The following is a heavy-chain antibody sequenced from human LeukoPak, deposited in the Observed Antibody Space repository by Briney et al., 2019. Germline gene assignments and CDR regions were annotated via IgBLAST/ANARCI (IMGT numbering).Heavy chain of an antibody. D-gene: IGHD2-2*01. J-gene: IGHJ6*02. Sequence: SQTLSLTCAISGDSFSSNSAAWNWIRQSPSRGLEWLGRTYYRSKWYNDYAVSVKSRITINPDTSKNQFSLQLNSVTPEDTAVYYCARVYIVVVPAATRRYYYYGMDVWGQGTTVTVSS. CDR3: ARVYIVVVPAATRRYYYYGMDV. CDR2: TYYRSKWYN. V-gene: IGHV6-1*01. CDR1: GDSFSSNSAA.